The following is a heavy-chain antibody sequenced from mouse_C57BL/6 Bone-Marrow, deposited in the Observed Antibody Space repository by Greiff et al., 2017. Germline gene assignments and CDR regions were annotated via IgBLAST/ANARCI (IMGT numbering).Heavy chain of an antibody. V-gene: IGHV14-4*01. CDR1: GFNIKDDY. CDR3: TTGLPTWFAY. D-gene: IGHD2-2*01. Sequence: EVQLQQSGAELVRPGASVKLSCTASGFNIKDDYMHWVKQRPEQGLEWIGWIDPENGDTEYASKFQGKATITADTSSNTAYLQLSSLTSEDTAVYYCTTGLPTWFAYWGQGTLVTVSA. CDR2: IDPENGDT. J-gene: IGHJ3*01.